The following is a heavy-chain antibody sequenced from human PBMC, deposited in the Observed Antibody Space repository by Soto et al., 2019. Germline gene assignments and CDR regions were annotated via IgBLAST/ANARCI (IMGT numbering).Heavy chain of an antibody. CDR2: INAGNGNT. CDR3: ARYVLRYFDWPPQAFDI. CDR1: GYTFTSYA. D-gene: IGHD3-9*01. Sequence: ASVKVSCKASGYTFTSYAMHWVRQAPGQRLEWMGWINAGNGNTKYSQKFQGRVTITRDTSASTAYMELSSLRSEDTAVYYCARYVLRYFDWPPQAFDIWGQGTMVTVSS. V-gene: IGHV1-3*01. J-gene: IGHJ3*02.